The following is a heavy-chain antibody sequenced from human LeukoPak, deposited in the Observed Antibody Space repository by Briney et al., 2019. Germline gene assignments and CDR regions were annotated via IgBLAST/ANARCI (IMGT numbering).Heavy chain of an antibody. J-gene: IGHJ4*02. CDR2: IYPGDSDT. Sequence: GEPLKISCKGSGYSFTSYWIGWVRQMPGKGLEWMGLIYPGDSDTRYSPSFQGQVTISADKSISTAYLQWSSLKASDTAMYYCARQSADYYDSSGYSPFDYWGQGTLVSVSS. D-gene: IGHD3-22*01. CDR3: ARQSADYYDSSGYSPFDY. CDR1: GYSFTSYW. V-gene: IGHV5-51*01.